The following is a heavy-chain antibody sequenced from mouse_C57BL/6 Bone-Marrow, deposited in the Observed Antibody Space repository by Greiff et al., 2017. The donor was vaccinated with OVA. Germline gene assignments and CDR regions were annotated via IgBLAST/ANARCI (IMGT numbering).Heavy chain of an antibody. D-gene: IGHD2-2*01. Sequence: QVQLQQPGAELVKPGASVKMSCKASGYTFTSYWITWVKQRPGQGLEWIGDIYPGSGSTNYNEKFKSKATLTVDTSSSTAYMQLSSLTSEDSAVYYCAREIYGYDDAGDYWGQGTTLTVSS. CDR1: GYTFTSYW. CDR3: AREIYGYDDAGDY. V-gene: IGHV1-55*01. J-gene: IGHJ2*01. CDR2: IYPGSGST.